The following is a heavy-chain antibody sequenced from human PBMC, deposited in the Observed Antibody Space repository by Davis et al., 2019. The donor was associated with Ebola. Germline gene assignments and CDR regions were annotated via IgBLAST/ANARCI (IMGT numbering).Heavy chain of an antibody. CDR3: ARGSSSSGFDY. V-gene: IGHV3-7*01. CDR2: IEQDGSEK. CDR1: GFTFSNYW. J-gene: IGHJ4*02. D-gene: IGHD6-6*01. Sequence: GESLKISCAASGFTFSNYWMSWVRQAPGKGLEWVANIEQDGSEKYYVDSLKGRFTISGDNAKNSVSLQMNSLRAEDTAVYYCARGSSSSGFDYWGQGTLVTVSS.